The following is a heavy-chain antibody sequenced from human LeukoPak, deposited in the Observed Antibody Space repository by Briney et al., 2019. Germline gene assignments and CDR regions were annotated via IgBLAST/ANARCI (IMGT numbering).Heavy chain of an antibody. CDR3: ARHMVGGLWFEELLSTPYYYYGMDV. J-gene: IGHJ6*02. Sequence: SETLSLTCTVSGGSISSYYWSWIRQPPGKGLEWIGYIYYSGSTNYNPSLKSRVTISVDTSKNQFSLKLSSVTAADTAVYYCARHMVGGLWFEELLSTPYYYYGMDVWGQGTTVTVSS. CDR1: GGSISSYY. CDR2: IYYSGST. D-gene: IGHD3-10*01. V-gene: IGHV4-59*08.